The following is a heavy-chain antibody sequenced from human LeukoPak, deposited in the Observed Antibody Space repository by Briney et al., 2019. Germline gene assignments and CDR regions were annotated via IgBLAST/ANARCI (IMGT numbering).Heavy chain of an antibody. V-gene: IGHV4-59*01. D-gene: IGHD3-10*01. CDR3: ARAITMVRGGAWFDP. CDR1: GGSISSYY. Sequence: PSETLSLTCTVSGGSISSYYWSWIRQPPGKGLEGIGYIYYSGSTNYNPSLKSRLTISVDTSKNQFSLKLSSVTAADPAVYYCARAITMVRGGAWFDPWGQGTLVTVSS. J-gene: IGHJ5*02. CDR2: IYYSGST.